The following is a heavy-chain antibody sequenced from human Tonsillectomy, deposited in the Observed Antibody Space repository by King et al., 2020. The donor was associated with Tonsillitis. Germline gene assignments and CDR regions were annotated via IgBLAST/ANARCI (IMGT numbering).Heavy chain of an antibody. Sequence: LQLQESGPGVVKPSETLSLTCTVSGGSISSSSYYWGWIRQPPGKGLEWIGNIYYNENTYHSPSLKSRVTISVDTSKNQFSLKLSSVTAADTAVYYCARLFVHLVPHFDLWGQGTLVTVSS. J-gene: IGHJ4*02. CDR1: GGSISSSSYY. CDR2: IYYNENT. D-gene: IGHD6-13*01. V-gene: IGHV4-39*01. CDR3: ARLFVHLVPHFDL.